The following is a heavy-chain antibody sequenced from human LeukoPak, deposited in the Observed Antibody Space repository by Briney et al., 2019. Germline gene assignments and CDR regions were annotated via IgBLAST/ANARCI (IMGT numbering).Heavy chain of an antibody. J-gene: IGHJ3*02. CDR2: INSDGSST. V-gene: IGHV3-74*01. CDR1: GFTFSRYW. D-gene: IGHD1-7*01. CDR3: ARERYNWNYVYGAFDI. Sequence: GRSLRLSCAASGFTFSRYWMHWVRQAPGKGLVWVSRINSDGSSTSYADSVKGRFTISRDNAKDTLYLQMNSLRAEDTAVYYCARERYNWNYVYGAFDIWGQGTMVIVSS.